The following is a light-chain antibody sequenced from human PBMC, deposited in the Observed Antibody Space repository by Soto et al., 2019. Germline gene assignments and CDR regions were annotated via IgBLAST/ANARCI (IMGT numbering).Light chain of an antibody. V-gene: IGKV3-15*01. Sequence: EIVMTQSPGTLSVSPGERATPSCRASQSVSGNFAWYQQKPGQAPRLLIYGASTRATGIPARFSGSGSGTEFTLTISSLQSEDFAVYYCQQYNKWPLTFGGGTKVEIK. J-gene: IGKJ4*01. CDR3: QQYNKWPLT. CDR1: QSVSGN. CDR2: GAS.